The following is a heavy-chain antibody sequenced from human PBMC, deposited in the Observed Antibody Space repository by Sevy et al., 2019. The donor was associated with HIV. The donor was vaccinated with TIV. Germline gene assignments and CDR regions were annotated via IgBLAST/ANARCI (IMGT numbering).Heavy chain of an antibody. V-gene: IGHV3-30-3*01. Sequence: GGSLRLSCAASGFTFSSYAMHWVRQAPGKGLEWVAVISYDGSNKYYADSVKGRFTISRDNSKNTLYLQMSSLRAEDTAVYYCARDPGYDFWSGRSWFDPWAREPWSPSPQ. CDR1: GFTFSSYA. CDR3: ARDPGYDFWSGRSWFDP. D-gene: IGHD3-3*01. J-gene: IGHJ5*02. CDR2: ISYDGSNK.